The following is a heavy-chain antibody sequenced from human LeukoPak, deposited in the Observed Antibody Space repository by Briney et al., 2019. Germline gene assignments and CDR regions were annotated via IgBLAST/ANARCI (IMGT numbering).Heavy chain of an antibody. CDR3: TRDPRNLDY. D-gene: IGHD1-14*01. J-gene: IGHJ4*02. V-gene: IGHV3-21*04. CDR1: QYDFNGYT. CDR2: ISKSSALK. Sequence: GGSLRLSCVASQYDFNGYTFTWVRQAPGKGLEYVSSISKSSALKYYADSVKGRFTISRDNAKNSLYLQMNSLRVEDTAVYYCTRDPRNLDYWGQGTLVTVSS.